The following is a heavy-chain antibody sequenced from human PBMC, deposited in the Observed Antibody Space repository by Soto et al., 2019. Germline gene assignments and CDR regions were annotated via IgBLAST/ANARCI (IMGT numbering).Heavy chain of an antibody. CDR2: ISGSGGST. CDR1: GFTFSSYA. J-gene: IGHJ4*02. D-gene: IGHD6-19*01. CDR3: ARTYTSITVAETFDS. V-gene: IGHV3-23*01. Sequence: GGSLRLSCAASGFTFSSYAMSWVRQALGKGLEWVSAISGSGGSTYYADSVKGRFTISRANSKNTLYLQMTSLRAEDTAVYYFARTYTSITVAETFDSRGQGTQVPVSS.